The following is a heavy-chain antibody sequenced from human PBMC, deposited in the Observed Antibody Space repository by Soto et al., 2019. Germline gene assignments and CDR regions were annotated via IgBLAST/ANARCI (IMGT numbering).Heavy chain of an antibody. CDR3: ASAAPSPTITPTRFDH. Sequence: QPGGSLRLSCAASGFTFSSFGMHWVRQAPGKGLEWVAVIWYDGSNKYYADSVKGRFTISRDNSKNTLYLQMNSLRAEDTAVYYCASAAPSPTITPTRFDHWGQGTLVTVSS. CDR2: IWYDGSNK. D-gene: IGHD1-26*01. J-gene: IGHJ5*02. V-gene: IGHV3-33*01. CDR1: GFTFSSFG.